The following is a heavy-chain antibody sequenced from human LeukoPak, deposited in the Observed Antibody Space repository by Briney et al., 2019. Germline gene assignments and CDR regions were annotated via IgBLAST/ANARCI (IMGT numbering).Heavy chain of an antibody. CDR2: IYYSGST. V-gene: IGHV4-59*01. J-gene: IGHJ4*02. D-gene: IGHD2-2*02. CDR1: GGSISSYY. Sequence: SETLSLTCSVSGGSISSYYWSWIRQPPGKGLEWIGYIYYSGSTNYNPSLKSRVTISVDTSKNQFSLKLSSVTAADTAVYYCARGRRKYCSSTSCYSDIDYWGQGTLVTVSS. CDR3: ARGRRKYCSSTSCYSDIDY.